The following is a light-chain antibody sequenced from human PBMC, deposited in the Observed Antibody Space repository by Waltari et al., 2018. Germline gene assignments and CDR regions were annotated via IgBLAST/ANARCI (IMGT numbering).Light chain of an antibody. Sequence: QSALTQPPSASGSPGQSVTISCTGTSSDIGGYHYVSWYQQHPGKAPKRMIYEVNKRPSGVPDRFSGSKSGNTASLTVSGLQAEDEADYYCSSYAGSNNYVVFGGGTKLTVL. V-gene: IGLV2-8*01. CDR1: SSDIGGYHY. CDR2: EVN. CDR3: SSYAGSNNYVV. J-gene: IGLJ2*01.